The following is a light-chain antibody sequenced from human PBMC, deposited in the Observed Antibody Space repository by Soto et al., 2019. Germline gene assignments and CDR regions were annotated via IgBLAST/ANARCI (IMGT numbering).Light chain of an antibody. CDR2: GAS. CDR1: QTVSSNY. CDR3: QHYTGPPTT. J-gene: IGKJ5*01. Sequence: EIILTQSPDTLSLSPGERATLSCRASQTVSSNYLAWCQQRPGQAPRLLIYGASTMAAGIPDRFSGSGSGTDFTLTITRLEPEDSAVYFCQHYTGPPTTFGQGTRLEIK. V-gene: IGKV3-20*01.